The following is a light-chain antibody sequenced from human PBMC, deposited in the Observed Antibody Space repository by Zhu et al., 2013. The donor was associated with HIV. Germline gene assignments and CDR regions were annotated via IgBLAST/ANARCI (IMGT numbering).Light chain of an antibody. Sequence: EIVLTQSPVTLSLSPGERATLSCRASQNIRSSTFLAWYQQKRGQAPRLLIYDATTRATGIPARFRGSGSGTDFTLTISRVEPGDFAVYYCQQYDTSPPPMYIFGQGTKLEIK. CDR3: QQYDTSPPPMYI. J-gene: IGKJ2*01. CDR2: DAT. CDR1: QNIRSSTF. V-gene: IGKV3-20*01.